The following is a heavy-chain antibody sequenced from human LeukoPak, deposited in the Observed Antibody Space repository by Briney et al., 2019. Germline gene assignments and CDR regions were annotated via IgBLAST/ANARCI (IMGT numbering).Heavy chain of an antibody. CDR2: INPYNGNT. V-gene: IGHV1-18*01. J-gene: IGHJ4*02. CDR3: ARDNEAYYYGSGSPPPDY. Sequence: ASVKVSCKASAYTFTTYGISWVRQAPGQGLEWMGWINPYNGNTNYAQKLQGRVTMTTDTSTSTAYMELRSLRSDDTAVYYCARDNEAYYYGSGSPPPDYWGQGTLVTVSS. CDR1: AYTFTTYG. D-gene: IGHD3-10*01.